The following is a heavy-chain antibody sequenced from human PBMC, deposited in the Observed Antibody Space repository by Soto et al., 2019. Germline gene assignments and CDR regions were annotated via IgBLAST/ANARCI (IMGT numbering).Heavy chain of an antibody. CDR3: ARVRVVGATRLYYHYGLDV. J-gene: IGHJ6*02. D-gene: IGHD1-26*01. CDR1: GGTFSTYA. V-gene: IGHV1-69*13. CDR2: VIPIFGTS. Sequence: SVKVSCKASGGTFSTYAISWVRQAPGQGLEWMGGVIPIFGTSTYAQNFQGRVTIAADESTSTAYMELSRLRSEDTAVYYCARVRVVGATRLYYHYGLDVWGQGTTVTVSS.